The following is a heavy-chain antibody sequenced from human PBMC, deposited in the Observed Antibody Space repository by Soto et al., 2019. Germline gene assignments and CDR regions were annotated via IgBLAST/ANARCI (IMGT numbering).Heavy chain of an antibody. J-gene: IGHJ6*02. V-gene: IGHV3-30-3*01. CDR3: ATDKADCGDGCSYYYYYGIDV. D-gene: IGHD2-21*02. CDR1: GFTFSSYT. Sequence: QVQLVESGGGVVLPGRSLRLSCAASGFTFSSYTMHWVRQAPGKGLDWVAVISYDGINTYYADTVKGRFTISRDNSKSTLYLQMNGLRAEDTALYYCATDKADCGDGCSYYYYYGIDVWGQGTTVTVSS. CDR2: ISYDGINT.